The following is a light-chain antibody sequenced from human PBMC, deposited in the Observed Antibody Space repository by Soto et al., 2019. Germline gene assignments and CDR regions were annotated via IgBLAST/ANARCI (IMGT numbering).Light chain of an antibody. J-gene: IGKJ1*01. Sequence: IVLTHAPATLSLSPGERATLSFGASQSVSSSLAWYQQKPGQAPRLLIYDASNRATGIPIRFSGSGSGTDFTLTISSLDPEDFAVYYCQQRSNWPGTFGQGTKVDIK. CDR1: QSVSSS. CDR3: QQRSNWPGT. V-gene: IGKV3-11*01. CDR2: DAS.